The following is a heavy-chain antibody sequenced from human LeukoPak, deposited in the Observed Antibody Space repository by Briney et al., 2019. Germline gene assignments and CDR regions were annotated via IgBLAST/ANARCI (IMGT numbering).Heavy chain of an antibody. J-gene: IGHJ6*02. V-gene: IGHV1-2*02. D-gene: IGHD6-13*01. Sequence: ASVKVSCKASGYTFSGYYMHWVRQAPGQGLEWMGWINPNSGGTNYAQKLQGRVTMTTDTSTSTAYMELRSLRSDDTAVYYCARETGYSSSWTGYYYGMDVWGQGTTVTVSS. CDR3: ARETGYSSSWTGYYYGMDV. CDR2: INPNSGGT. CDR1: GYTFSGYY.